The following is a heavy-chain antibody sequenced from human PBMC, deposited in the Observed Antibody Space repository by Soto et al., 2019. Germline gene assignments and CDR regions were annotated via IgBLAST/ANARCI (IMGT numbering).Heavy chain of an antibody. CDR2: IYYSEST. CDR3: ARVFGATVTTSRYYYGMDV. Sequence: SETLSLTCTVSGGSISSYYWSWIRQPPGKGLEWIGYIYYSESTNYNPSLKSRVTIAVDTSKNKFSMKLSSVTAADTAVYYCARVFGATVTTSRYYYGMDVWGQGNTVTASS. D-gene: IGHD4-17*01. CDR1: GGSISSYY. V-gene: IGHV4-59*01. J-gene: IGHJ6*02.